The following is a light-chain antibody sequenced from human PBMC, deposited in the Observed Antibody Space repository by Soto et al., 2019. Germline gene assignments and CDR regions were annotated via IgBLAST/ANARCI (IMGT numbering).Light chain of an antibody. V-gene: IGLV2-23*01. Sequence: QSALTQPASVSGSPGQSITISCTGISSDVGSYNLVSWYQQHPGKAPKLMIYEGSKRPSGVSNRFSGSKSGNTASLTISGVQAEDEAEYYCCSYAGSSVAFGGGTQLTVL. J-gene: IGLJ2*01. CDR3: CSYAGSSVA. CDR2: EGS. CDR1: SSDVGSYNL.